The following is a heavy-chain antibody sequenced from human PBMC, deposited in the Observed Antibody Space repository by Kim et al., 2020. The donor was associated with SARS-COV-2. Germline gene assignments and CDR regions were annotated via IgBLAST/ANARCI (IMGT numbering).Heavy chain of an antibody. D-gene: IGHD5-18*01. CDR2: INGGDGDT. V-gene: IGHV1-3*01. CDR3: ARDRYPIHLWFDYFYGMDV. J-gene: IGHJ6*04. CDR1: GYSFSTYT. Sequence: ASVKVSCQASGYSFSTYTMHWVRQAPGQSLEWVGWINGGDGDTKYSQKFQGRVTITTDTSATTVYMELSSLRSEDTAVYFCARDRYPIHLWFDYFYGMDVWGEGTTVTVPS.